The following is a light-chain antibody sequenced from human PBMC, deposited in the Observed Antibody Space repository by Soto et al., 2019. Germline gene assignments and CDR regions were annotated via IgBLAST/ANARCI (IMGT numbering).Light chain of an antibody. V-gene: IGKV3D-20*02. Sequence: EIVLTQSPDTLSLSPGERATLSCRASQSVRSERLAWYQQKRGQAPTLLIFDASSRASGTPERFSGSGSGTDFTLTISRLEPEDFAVYYCQQRSNWPANFGQGTRLEIK. CDR3: QQRSNWPAN. CDR2: DAS. CDR1: QSVRSER. J-gene: IGKJ5*01.